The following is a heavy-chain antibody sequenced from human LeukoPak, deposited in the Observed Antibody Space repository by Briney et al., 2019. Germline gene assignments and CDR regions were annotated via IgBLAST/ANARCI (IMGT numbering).Heavy chain of an antibody. CDR2: MNPNSGGT. Sequence: ASVKVSCKASGYAFTGYYMHWVRQAPGQGLEWMGWMNPNSGGTKYAQKFQGRVTMTRDTSISTAYMELSRLRSDDTAMYYCARDKLGLGELSLYDQWGQGTLVTVFS. CDR3: ARDKLGLGELSLYDQ. CDR1: GYAFTGYY. J-gene: IGHJ5*02. D-gene: IGHD3-16*02. V-gene: IGHV1-2*02.